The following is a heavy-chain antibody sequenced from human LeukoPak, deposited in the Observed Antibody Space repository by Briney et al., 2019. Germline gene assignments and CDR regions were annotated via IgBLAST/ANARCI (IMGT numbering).Heavy chain of an antibody. Sequence: PGGSLRLSCAASGFAFSRFPMSWVRQAPGKGLERVSAISDSGGTTYYADSVKGRFDISRDHSTNTLSLQLNSLTAEDTAVYYYAKELTVAAGTKGFDYWGQGTLVTVSS. V-gene: IGHV3-23*01. CDR2: ISDSGGTT. CDR1: GFAFSRFP. D-gene: IGHD2-8*01. J-gene: IGHJ4*02. CDR3: AKELTVAAGTKGFDY.